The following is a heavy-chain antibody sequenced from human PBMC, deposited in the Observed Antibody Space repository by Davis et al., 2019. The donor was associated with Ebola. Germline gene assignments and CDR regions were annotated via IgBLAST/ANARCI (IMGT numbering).Heavy chain of an antibody. CDR1: GFTFSNHA. CDR2: TSHNERER. CDR3: ARALHDEVLDY. V-gene: IGHV3-30*04. J-gene: IGHJ4*02. Sequence: PGGSLRLSCVASGFTFSNHAMHWVRQAPGKGLEWVAVTSHNERERFYGESVQGRFTISRDNSENVLYRQMDSLRPDDTAIYFCARALHDEVLDYWGQGTTVTVSS. D-gene: IGHD1-1*01.